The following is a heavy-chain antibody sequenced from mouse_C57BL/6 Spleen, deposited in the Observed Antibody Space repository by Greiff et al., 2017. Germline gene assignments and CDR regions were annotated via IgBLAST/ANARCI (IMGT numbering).Heavy chain of an antibody. V-gene: IGHV1-19*01. CDR3: ARKAKYYGSPYFDV. CDR2: INPYNGGT. CDR1: GYTFTDYY. D-gene: IGHD1-1*01. Sequence: LMEPGASVKMSCKASGYTFTDYYMNWVKQSHGKSLEWIGVINPYNGGTSYNQKFKGKATLTVDKSSSTAYMELNSLTSEDSAVYYCARKAKYYGSPYFDVWGTGTTVTVSS. J-gene: IGHJ1*03.